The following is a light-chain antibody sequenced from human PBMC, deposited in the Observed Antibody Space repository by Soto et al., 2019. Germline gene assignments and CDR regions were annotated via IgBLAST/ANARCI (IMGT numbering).Light chain of an antibody. CDR1: SSDVGGYNY. Sequence: QSALTKPASVSGSPGQSITISCTGTSSDVGGYNYVSWYQQHPGKAPKLMIYEVSNRPSGVSNRFSGSKSGNTASLTISGLQAEDEADYYCSSYTSSSTLYVFGTGTKLTVI. CDR2: EVS. CDR3: SSYTSSSTLYV. J-gene: IGLJ1*01. V-gene: IGLV2-14*01.